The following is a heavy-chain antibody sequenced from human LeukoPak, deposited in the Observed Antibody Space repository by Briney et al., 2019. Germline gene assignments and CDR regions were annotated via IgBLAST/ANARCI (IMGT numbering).Heavy chain of an antibody. CDR2: INHSGST. J-gene: IGHJ4*02. V-gene: IGHV4-34*01. CDR3: ARAWGDSGAYYVDY. Sequence: SETLSLTCAVYGGSLSGYYWSWIRQPPGKGLEWIGEINHSGSTNYTPSLKSRVTISVDTSKNQFSLKLSSVAAADTAVYYCARAWGDSGAYYVDYWGQGTLVTVSS. D-gene: IGHD3-22*01. CDR1: GGSLSGYY.